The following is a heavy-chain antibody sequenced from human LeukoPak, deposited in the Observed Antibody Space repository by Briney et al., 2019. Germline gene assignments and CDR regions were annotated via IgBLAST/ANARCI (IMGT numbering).Heavy chain of an antibody. Sequence: PGGALRLSCAASGFTFSSYAMHWVRQAPGKGVEGVAVISYDGSNKYFADSVKGRFTISSDNSKHTLYLQMNSLRAEDTAVYYCARPFLDYYDSSGYYSHAFDIWGQGTMVTVSS. V-gene: IGHV3-30-3*01. J-gene: IGHJ3*02. CDR2: ISYDGSNK. CDR3: ARPFLDYYDSSGYYSHAFDI. CDR1: GFTFSSYA. D-gene: IGHD3-22*01.